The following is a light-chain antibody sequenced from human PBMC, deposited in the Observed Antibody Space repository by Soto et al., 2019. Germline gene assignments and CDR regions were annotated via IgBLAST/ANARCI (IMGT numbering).Light chain of an antibody. CDR3: QQFHSFSPT. CDR2: KAS. V-gene: IGKV1-5*03. Sequence: DIQMTQSPSTLSASVGDRVTITCRASQSISSWLAWYQQKRGKAPKLLIYKASSLESGVPSRFSGSGSGTEFTLTISSLQPDDFATYYCQQFHSFSPTFGQGTKVEIK. J-gene: IGKJ1*01. CDR1: QSISSW.